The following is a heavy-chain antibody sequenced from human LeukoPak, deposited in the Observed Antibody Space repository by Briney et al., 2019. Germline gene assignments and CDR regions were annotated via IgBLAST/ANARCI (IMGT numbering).Heavy chain of an antibody. J-gene: IGHJ4*02. CDR3: ARTESDYFYFDY. D-gene: IGHD2/OR15-2a*01. CDR2: IYYSGST. V-gene: IGHV4-30-4*01. CDR1: GASISSGDYY. Sequence: NPSETLSLTCTVSGASISSGDYYWGWIRQPPGKGLEWIGYIYYSGSTSYNPSLKSRLTISVDTSKNQFSLKLSSVTAADTAVYYCARTESDYFYFDYWGQGTLVTVSS.